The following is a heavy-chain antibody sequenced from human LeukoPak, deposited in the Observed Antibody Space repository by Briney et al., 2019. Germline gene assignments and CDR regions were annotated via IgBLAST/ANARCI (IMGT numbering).Heavy chain of an antibody. CDR2: MSYDGSNK. V-gene: IGHV3-30*04. Sequence: GGSLRLSCAASGFTFSNYAMHWVRQAPGKGLEWVAVMSYDGSNKYYADSMKGRFTISRDNSKNTLYLQMNSLRAEDTAVYYCAGARDYFQVGFDYWGQGTLVTVSS. CDR3: AGARDYFQVGFDY. D-gene: IGHD2/OR15-2a*01. J-gene: IGHJ4*02. CDR1: GFTFSNYA.